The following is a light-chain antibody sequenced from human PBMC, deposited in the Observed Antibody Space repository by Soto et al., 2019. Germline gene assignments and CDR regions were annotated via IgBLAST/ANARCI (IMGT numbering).Light chain of an antibody. J-gene: IGKJ1*01. V-gene: IGKV3-20*01. CDR1: QSVSSSY. CDR3: QQYGSSVWT. CDR2: GAS. Sequence: ETVRTESPATLSVSPGERATLSCRASQSVSSSYLAWYQQKPGQAPRLLIYGASSRATGIPDRFSGSGFGTDFTLTISRLEPEDFAVYFCQQYGSSVWTFGQGTKVDIK.